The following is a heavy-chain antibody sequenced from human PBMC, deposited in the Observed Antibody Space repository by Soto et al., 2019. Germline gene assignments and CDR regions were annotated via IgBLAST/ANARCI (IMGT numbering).Heavy chain of an antibody. V-gene: IGHV3-48*02. D-gene: IGHD3-16*01. Sequence: PGGSLRLSCAASGFTLSSYGMNWVRQAPGKGLEWVSYISSRSRTKYYADSVKGRFTISRDNAKNSLYLQMDSLRDDDTAVYYCAKEGEWQTSWADVWGQGTPVTVSS. CDR3: AKEGEWQTSWADV. CDR2: ISSRSRTK. J-gene: IGHJ6*02. CDR1: GFTLSSYG.